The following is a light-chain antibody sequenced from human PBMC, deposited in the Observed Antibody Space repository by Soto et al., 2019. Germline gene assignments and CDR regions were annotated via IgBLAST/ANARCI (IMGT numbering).Light chain of an antibody. CDR3: QQYNKWPWT. V-gene: IGKV3-15*01. J-gene: IGKJ1*01. CDR2: GTS. Sequence: ELVLTQSPATLSVSPGERATLSCRASQSVGGNFAWYQQKPGQAPRLLIYGTSARATGIPVRFSGSGSGTEFTLTISSLQSEDFAVYYCQQYNKWPWTFGQGTKVDI. CDR1: QSVGGN.